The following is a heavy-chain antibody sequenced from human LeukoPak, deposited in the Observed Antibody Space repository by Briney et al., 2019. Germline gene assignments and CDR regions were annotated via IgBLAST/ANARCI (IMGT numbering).Heavy chain of an antibody. CDR2: ISGSGGST. V-gene: IGHV3-23*01. J-gene: IGHJ4*02. Sequence: GGSLRLSCAASGFTYISYAMSWVRQAPGKGLEWVSGISGSGGSTYYADSVKGRFTISRDNSKNTLYLQMNSLRAEDTAVYHCAKALRAYYFDYWGQGTLVTVSS. CDR1: GFTYISYA. CDR3: AKALRAYYFDY.